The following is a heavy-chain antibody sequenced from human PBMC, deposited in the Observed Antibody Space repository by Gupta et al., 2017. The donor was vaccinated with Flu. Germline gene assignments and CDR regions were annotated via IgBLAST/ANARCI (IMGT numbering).Heavy chain of an antibody. CDR1: GGSFSGYY. Sequence: QVQLQQWGAGLLKPSETLSLTCAVYGGSFSGYYWSWIRQTPGKGLEWIGEINHSGSTNYNPSLKSRVTISVDTSKNQFSLKLSSVTAADTAVYYCAREKGDVCSSTSCYTGGGYYYYYMDVWGKGTTVTVSS. CDR2: INHSGST. CDR3: AREKGDVCSSTSCYTGGGYYYYYMDV. V-gene: IGHV4-34*01. D-gene: IGHD2-2*02. J-gene: IGHJ6*03.